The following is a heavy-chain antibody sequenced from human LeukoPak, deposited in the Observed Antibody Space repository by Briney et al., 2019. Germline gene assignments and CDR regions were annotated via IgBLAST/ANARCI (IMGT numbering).Heavy chain of an antibody. V-gene: IGHV4-39*07. J-gene: IGHJ4*02. Sequence: SETLSLTCTVSGGSISSSSYYWGWIRQPPGKGLEWIGSIYYSGSTYYNPSLKSRVTISVDTSKNQFSLKLSSVTAADTAVYYCARAQVGATGFDYWGQGTLVTVSS. CDR1: GGSISSSSYY. CDR2: IYYSGST. D-gene: IGHD1-26*01. CDR3: ARAQVGATGFDY.